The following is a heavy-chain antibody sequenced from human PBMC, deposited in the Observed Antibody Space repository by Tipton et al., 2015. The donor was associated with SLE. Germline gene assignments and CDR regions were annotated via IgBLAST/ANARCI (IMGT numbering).Heavy chain of an antibody. CDR2: IYSAGST. CDR1: GFTVSNNY. D-gene: IGHD1-26*01. J-gene: IGHJ4*02. V-gene: IGHV3-53*01. CDR3: ARGVVGATKGYFDY. Sequence: SLRLSCAASGFTVSNNYMIWVRQAPGKGLEWVSVIYSAGSTYCADSVKGRFTISRDKSKNTLYLQMNSLRAEDTAVYHCARGVVGATKGYFDYWGQGTLVTVSS.